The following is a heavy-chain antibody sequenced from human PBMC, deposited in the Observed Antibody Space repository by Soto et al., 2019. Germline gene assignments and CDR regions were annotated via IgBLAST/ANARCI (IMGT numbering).Heavy chain of an antibody. V-gene: IGHV4-34*01. CDR3: ARASSGWYRGRLDY. D-gene: IGHD6-19*01. Sequence: SETLSLTCAVSGGSISSYYWSWIRQPPGKGLEWIGEINHSGSTNYNPSLKSRVTISVDTSKNQFSLKLSSVTAADTAVYYCARASSGWYRGRLDYWGQGTLVTVSS. CDR1: GGSISSYY. J-gene: IGHJ4*02. CDR2: INHSGST.